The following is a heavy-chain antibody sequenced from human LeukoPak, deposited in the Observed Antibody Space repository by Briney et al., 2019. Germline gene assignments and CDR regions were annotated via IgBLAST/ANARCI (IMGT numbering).Heavy chain of an antibody. CDR2: IYYSGST. CDR1: GGSISSYY. J-gene: IGHJ4*02. V-gene: IGHV4-59*01. CDR3: ARMEDSSNWHFPFDY. Sequence: PSETLSFTCTVSGGSISSYYWSWIRQSPGKGLEYIGCIYYSGSTNYNPSLRSRVTISVDTSKNQFSLRLSSVTAADTAVYYCARMEDSSNWHFPFDYWGQGTLVTVSS. D-gene: IGHD6-13*01.